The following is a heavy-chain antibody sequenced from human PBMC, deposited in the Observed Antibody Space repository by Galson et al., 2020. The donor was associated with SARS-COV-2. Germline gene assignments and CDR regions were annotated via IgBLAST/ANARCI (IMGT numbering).Heavy chain of an antibody. D-gene: IGHD3-22*01. Sequence: ETSETLSLTCTVSGGSISSYYWSWIRQPAGKGLEWIGRIYTSGSTNYNPPLKSRVTMSVDTSKNQFSLKLSSVTAADTAVYYCAREVVFTMIVVVGTWFDPWGQGTLVTVSS. CDR3: AREVVFTMIVVVGTWFDP. J-gene: IGHJ5*02. V-gene: IGHV4-4*07. CDR1: GGSISSYY. CDR2: IYTSGST.